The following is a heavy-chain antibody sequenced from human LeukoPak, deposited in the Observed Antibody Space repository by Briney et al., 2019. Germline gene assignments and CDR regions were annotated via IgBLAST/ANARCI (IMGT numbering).Heavy chain of an antibody. CDR1: AFPFSSYS. J-gene: IGHJ5*02. D-gene: IGHD1-1*01. CDR3: ASAGSTTLSRWFDH. Sequence: PGGSLRLPCAASAFPFSSYSMTWVRQAPGKGLEWLSYISYSSSTIFYAESVKGRFTISRDNAKNSLYLQMNSLRDEDTAVYYCASAGSTTLSRWFDHWGQGSLVTVSS. CDR2: ISYSSSTI. V-gene: IGHV3-48*02.